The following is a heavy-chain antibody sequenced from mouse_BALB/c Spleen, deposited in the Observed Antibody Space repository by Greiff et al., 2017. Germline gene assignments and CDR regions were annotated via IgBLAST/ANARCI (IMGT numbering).Heavy chain of an antibody. D-gene: IGHD1-1*01. CDR3: ARYLGSRYYFDY. J-gene: IGHJ2*01. CDR2: ISYSGST. CDR1: GDSITSGY. Sequence: EVHLVESGPSLVKPSQTLSLTCSVTGDSITSGYWNWIRKFPGNKLEYMGYISYSGSTYYNPSLKSRISITRDTSKNQYYLQLNSVTTEDTATYYCARYLGSRYYFDYWGQGTTLTVSS. V-gene: IGHV3-8*02.